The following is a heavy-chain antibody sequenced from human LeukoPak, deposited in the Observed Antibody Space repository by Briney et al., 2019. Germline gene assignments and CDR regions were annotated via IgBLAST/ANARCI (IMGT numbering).Heavy chain of an antibody. Sequence: PGGSLRLSCVASGFTFSTNGIHWVRQAPGKGLEWVAVIWYDGSNKYYADSVRGRFTISRDNSKNTLYLQMNSLRAEDTAVYYCARDIWPGNGVTRAYYYYGMDVWGQGTTVTVSS. V-gene: IGHV3-33*08. D-gene: IGHD1-1*01. CDR1: GFTFSTNG. J-gene: IGHJ6*02. CDR3: ARDIWPGNGVTRAYYYYGMDV. CDR2: IWYDGSNK.